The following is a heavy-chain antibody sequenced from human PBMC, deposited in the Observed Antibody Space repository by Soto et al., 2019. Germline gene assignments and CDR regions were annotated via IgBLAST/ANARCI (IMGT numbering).Heavy chain of an antibody. Sequence: SETLSLTCTVSGGSISSYYWSWIRQPLGKGLEWIGYIYYSGSTNYNPSLKSRVTISVDTSKNQFSLKLSSVTAADTAVYYCARGERYCTNGVCYSRWFDPWGQGTLVTVSS. CDR3: ARGERYCTNGVCYSRWFDP. CDR1: GGSISSYY. CDR2: IYYSGST. J-gene: IGHJ5*02. V-gene: IGHV4-59*01. D-gene: IGHD2-8*01.